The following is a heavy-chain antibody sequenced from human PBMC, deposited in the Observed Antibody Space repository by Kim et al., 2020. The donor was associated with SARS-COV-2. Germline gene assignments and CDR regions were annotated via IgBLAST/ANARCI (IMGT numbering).Heavy chain of an antibody. D-gene: IGHD3-10*01. CDR3: ARGGGSGSDSGDAFDI. CDR2: IGTAGDT. J-gene: IGHJ3*02. Sequence: GGSLRLSCAASGFTFSSYDMHWVRQATGKGLEWVSAIGTAGDTYYPGSVEGRFTISRENAKNSLYLQMNSLGAGDTAVDYCARGGGSGSDSGDAFDIWGRGTMVTVSS. V-gene: IGHV3-13*04. CDR1: GFTFSSYD.